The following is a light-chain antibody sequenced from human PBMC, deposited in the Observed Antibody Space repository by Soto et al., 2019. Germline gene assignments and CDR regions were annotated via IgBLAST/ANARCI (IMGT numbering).Light chain of an antibody. V-gene: IGKV3-15*01. CDR3: QQYNNWPRT. Sequence: VLTPSKGSLSLSPGDRASLSCRASQTGSRSYLAWYQQKPGPAPRLLIYGASTTATGIPARFSGSGSGTEFTLTISSLQSEDFAVYYCQQYNNWPRTFGQGTKVDIK. J-gene: IGKJ1*01. CDR2: GAS. CDR1: QTGSRSY.